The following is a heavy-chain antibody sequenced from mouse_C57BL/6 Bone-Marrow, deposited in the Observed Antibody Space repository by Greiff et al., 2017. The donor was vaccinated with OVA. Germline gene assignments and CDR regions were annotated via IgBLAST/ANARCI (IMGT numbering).Heavy chain of an antibody. J-gene: IGHJ1*03. CDR2: IDPEDGET. Sequence: EVQLVESGAELVKPGASVKLSCTASGFNIKDYYMHWVKQRTEQGLEWIGRIDPEDGETKYAPKFQGKATITADTSSNTAYLQLSSLTSEDTAVYYCATHYYGSSYGWYFDVWGTGTTVTVSS. V-gene: IGHV14-2*01. CDR1: GFNIKDYY. D-gene: IGHD1-1*01. CDR3: ATHYYGSSYGWYFDV.